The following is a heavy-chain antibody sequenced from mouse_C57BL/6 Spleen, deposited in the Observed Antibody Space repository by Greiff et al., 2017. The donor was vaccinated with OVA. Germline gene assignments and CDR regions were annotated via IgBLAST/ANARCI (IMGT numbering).Heavy chain of an antibody. Sequence: VQLQQSGPELVKPGASVKISCKASGYSFTDYNMNWVKQSNGKSLEWIGVINPNYGTTSYNQKFKGKATLTVDQSSSTAYMLLNSLTSEDSAVYYCARMYYGSSDYYAMDYWGQGTSVTVSS. V-gene: IGHV1-39*01. CDR1: GYSFTDYN. CDR3: ARMYYGSSDYYAMDY. J-gene: IGHJ4*01. D-gene: IGHD1-1*01. CDR2: INPNYGTT.